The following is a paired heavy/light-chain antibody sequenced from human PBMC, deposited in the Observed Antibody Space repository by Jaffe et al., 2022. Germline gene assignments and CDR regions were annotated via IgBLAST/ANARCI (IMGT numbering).Heavy chain of an antibody. J-gene: IGHJ3*01. D-gene: IGHD3-22*01. V-gene: IGHV3-48*03. CDR1: GFTFSDYE. CDR3: ARDEYYYHDSAGVAAFDL. CDR2: ISKSGNIM. Sequence: ELQLVESGGDWEHPGGSLRLSCAASGFTFSDYEMNWVRQAPGKGLEWIAYISKSGNIMYYADSVKGRFTISRDNAKNSVYLQMDSLRVEDTALYYCARDEYYYHDSAGVAAFDLWGHGTRVTVSS.
Light chain of an antibody. CDR1: QNIRTY. CDR2: QAS. CDR3: QQYTSYSRT. Sequence: DIQMTQSPSTLSASVGDRVIITCRASQNIRTYLAWHQQKPGKPPKLLIYQASSLQDDVPSRFSGSGSGTEFTLTITSLRPDDFATYYCQQYTSYSRTFGQGTRVELK. V-gene: IGKV1-5*03. J-gene: IGKJ1*01.